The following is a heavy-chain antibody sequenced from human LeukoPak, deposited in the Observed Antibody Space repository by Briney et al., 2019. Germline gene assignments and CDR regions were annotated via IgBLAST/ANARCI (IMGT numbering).Heavy chain of an antibody. J-gene: IGHJ6*02. CDR2: FYYSGST. CDR3: ARDLYGMDV. V-gene: IGHV4-30-4*01. Sequence: QTVSLTCTVSGDSISRGDYYWSWIRQPPGKGLEWIGYFYYSGSTYYNPSLKSPVIISVDTSKNQFSLKLSSVTAADTAVYYCARDLYGMDVRGQGPTITVSS. CDR1: GDSISRGDYY.